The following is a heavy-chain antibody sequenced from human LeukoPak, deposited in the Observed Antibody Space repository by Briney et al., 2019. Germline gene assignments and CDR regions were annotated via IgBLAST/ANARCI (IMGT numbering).Heavy chain of an antibody. CDR2: ISGSGGST. J-gene: IGHJ4*02. D-gene: IGHD6-13*01. Sequence: GGSLRLSCAASGFTFSSYAMSWVRQAPGKGLEWVSAISGSGGSTYYADSVKGRFTISRDNAKNSLYLQMNSLRAEDTAVYYCARDLTAATGSFDYWGQGTLVTVSS. CDR3: ARDLTAATGSFDY. CDR1: GFTFSSYA. V-gene: IGHV3-23*01.